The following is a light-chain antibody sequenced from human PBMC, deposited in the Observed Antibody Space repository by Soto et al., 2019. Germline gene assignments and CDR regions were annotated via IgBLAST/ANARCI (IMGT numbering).Light chain of an antibody. V-gene: IGKV2-28*01. CDR2: LGS. J-gene: IGKJ1*01. CDR3: MHTLQTPPK. CDR1: PSLLKSTWYDY. Sequence: DIVMTQSPLSLPVNPGEPASISCRSSPSLLKSTWYDYLDWYLQKPGQSPQLLSDLGSNLASGVPDRFSGSGSGTDFTLHISRVEAEDVGVYYCMHTLQTPPKFGQGTPLGIK.